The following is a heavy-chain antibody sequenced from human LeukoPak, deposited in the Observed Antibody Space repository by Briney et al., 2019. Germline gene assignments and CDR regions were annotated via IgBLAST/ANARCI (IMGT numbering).Heavy chain of an antibody. CDR3: ARRSNSGSYPDVFDI. CDR1: GFTFSSHW. CDR2: IKQDGSDK. J-gene: IGHJ3*02. V-gene: IGHV3-7*01. D-gene: IGHD1-26*01. Sequence: GGSLRLSCAASGFTFSSHWMSRVRQAPGKRLEWVANIKQDGSDKYYVASVRGRFTISSVNAKNSLYLQMNSLRADDTAAYYCARRSNSGSYPDVFDIWGQGTVVIVSS.